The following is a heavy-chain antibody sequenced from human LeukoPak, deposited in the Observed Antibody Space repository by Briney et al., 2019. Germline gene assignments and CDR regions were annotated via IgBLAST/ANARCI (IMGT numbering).Heavy chain of an antibody. D-gene: IGHD2-21*02. CDR3: ARDLAVVVVTAIFAFDI. J-gene: IGHJ3*02. CDR2: INSDGSST. CDR1: GFTFSSYA. V-gene: IGHV3-74*01. Sequence: GGSLRLSCAASGFTFSSYAMSWVRQAPGKGLVWVSRINSDGSSTDYADSVKGRFTISRDNAKNSLYLQMNSLRAEDTAVYYCARDLAVVVVTAIFAFDIWGQGTMVTVSS.